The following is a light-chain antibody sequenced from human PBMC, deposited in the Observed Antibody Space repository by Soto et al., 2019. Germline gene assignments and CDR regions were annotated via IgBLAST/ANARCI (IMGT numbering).Light chain of an antibody. V-gene: IGKV1-39*01. CDR1: QRISTF. J-gene: IGKJ4*01. CDR3: QQSYRLPLT. CDR2: SAS. Sequence: DIQMTQSPSSLSAFVGDSVTITCHASQRISTFLNWYHQKPGKAPKLLIYSASYLQSGVPSNFSGSGSGTDFTLSIVTLQPEDFGTYFCQQSYRLPLTFGGGTKVDI.